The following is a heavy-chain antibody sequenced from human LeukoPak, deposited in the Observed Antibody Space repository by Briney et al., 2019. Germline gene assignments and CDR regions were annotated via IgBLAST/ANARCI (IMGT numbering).Heavy chain of an antibody. Sequence: GGSLRLSCAASGFTFSDYYMSWIRQAPGKGLEWVSYISSSGSTIYYADSVKGRFTISRDNAKNSLYLQMNSLRAEDTAVYYCARDYCTTTSCSYSDCWGQGTLVTVSS. CDR1: GFTFSDYY. CDR2: ISSSGSTI. J-gene: IGHJ4*02. CDR3: ARDYCTTTSCSYSDC. D-gene: IGHD2-2*01. V-gene: IGHV3-11*01.